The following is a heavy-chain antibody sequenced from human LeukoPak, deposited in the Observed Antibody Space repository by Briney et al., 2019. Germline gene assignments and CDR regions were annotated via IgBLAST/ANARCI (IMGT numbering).Heavy chain of an antibody. CDR2: IYPGDSDT. D-gene: IGHD2-2*01. V-gene: IGHV5-51*01. Sequence: GESLKISCKGSGYSFTSYWIGWVRQMPGKGLEWMGIIYPGDSDTRYSPSFQGQVTISADKSISTAYLQWSSLKASDTAMYYCARHLVPAAMARDAFDIWGQGTMVTVSS. J-gene: IGHJ3*02. CDR3: ARHLVPAAMARDAFDI. CDR1: GYSFTSYW.